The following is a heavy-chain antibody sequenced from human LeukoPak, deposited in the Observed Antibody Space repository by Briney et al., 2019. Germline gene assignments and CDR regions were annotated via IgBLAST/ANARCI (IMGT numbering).Heavy chain of an antibody. CDR2: ISYDGSNK. CDR1: GFTFSSYA. D-gene: IGHD4-17*01. V-gene: IGHV3-30*14. J-gene: IGHJ4*02. Sequence: AGGSLRLSCAASGFTFSSYAMNWVRQAPGKGLEWVAFISYDGSNKYYADSVRGRFTISRDNSKTTLYLQMNSLRVEDTAVYYCAGGTTVTTAFDYWGQGILVTVSS. CDR3: AGGTTVTTAFDY.